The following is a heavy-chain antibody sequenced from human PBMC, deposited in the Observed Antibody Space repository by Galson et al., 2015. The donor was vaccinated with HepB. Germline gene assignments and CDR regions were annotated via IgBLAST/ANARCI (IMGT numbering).Heavy chain of an antibody. V-gene: IGHV3-73*01. CDR3: TRHPEWGAAPRIYST. Sequence: LRLSCAASGFTFSGSAMHWVRQASGKGLEWVGRIRSKANSYATAYAASVKGRFTISRDDSKNTAYLQMNSLKTEDTAVYYCTRHPEWGAAPRIYSTWGQGTLVTVSS. CDR2: IRSKANSYAT. J-gene: IGHJ4*02. D-gene: IGHD6-13*01. CDR1: GFTFSGSA.